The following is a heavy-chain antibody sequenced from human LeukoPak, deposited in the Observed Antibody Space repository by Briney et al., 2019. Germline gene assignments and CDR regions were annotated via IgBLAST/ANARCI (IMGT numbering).Heavy chain of an antibody. CDR1: GYTFTSYG. V-gene: IGHV1-18*01. J-gene: IGHJ4*02. D-gene: IGHD2-15*01. CDR3: ARGDIVVVVAAHYFDY. Sequence: ASVKVSCKASGYTFTSYGISWARQAPGQGLEWMGWISAYNGNTNYAQKLQGRVTMTTDTSTSTAYMELRSLRSDDTAVYYCARGDIVVVVAAHYFDYWGQGTLVTVSS. CDR2: ISAYNGNT.